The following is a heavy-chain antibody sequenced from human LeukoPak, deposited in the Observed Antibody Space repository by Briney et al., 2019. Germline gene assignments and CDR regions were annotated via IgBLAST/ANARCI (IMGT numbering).Heavy chain of an antibody. Sequence: GASVKVSCKASGYTFTSYGISWVRQAPRQGLEWMGWISAYNGNTNYAQKLQGRVTMTTDTSTSTAYMELRSLRSDDTAVYYCARSRFLEWSNNWFDPWGQGTLVTVSS. J-gene: IGHJ5*02. CDR2: ISAYNGNT. CDR1: GYTFTSYG. CDR3: ARSRFLEWSNNWFDP. D-gene: IGHD3-3*01. V-gene: IGHV1-18*01.